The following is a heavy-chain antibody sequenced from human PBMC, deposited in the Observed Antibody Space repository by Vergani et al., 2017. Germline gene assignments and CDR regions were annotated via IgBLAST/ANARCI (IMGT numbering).Heavy chain of an antibody. CDR1: GGTFTRHS. CDR3: ARVWLPGIPTFPY. V-gene: IGHV1-69*01. D-gene: IGHD5-12*01. J-gene: IGHJ1*01. Sequence: QVQLVQPGAEVKKPGSSVKVSCKVVGGTFTRHSIIWVRQAPGQGLEWMGEINPYFNRPTYAQRFQGRVTITTDESTSTAYMELRSLRTQDTGVYYCARVWLPGIPTFPYWGQGTLLPFSS. CDR2: INPYFNRP.